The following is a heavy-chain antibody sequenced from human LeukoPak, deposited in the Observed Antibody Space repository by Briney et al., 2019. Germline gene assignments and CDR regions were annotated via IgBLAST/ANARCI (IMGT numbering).Heavy chain of an antibody. J-gene: IGHJ4*02. V-gene: IGHV4-59*01. CDR2: IYYSGST. Sequence: SETLSLTCAVYGGSFSGYYWSWIRQPPGKGLEWIGYIYYSGSTNYNPSLKSRVTISVDTSKNQFSLKLSSVTAADTAVYYCASGYYYGVDYWGQGTLVTVSS. D-gene: IGHD3-22*01. CDR3: ASGYYYGVDY. CDR1: GGSFSGYY.